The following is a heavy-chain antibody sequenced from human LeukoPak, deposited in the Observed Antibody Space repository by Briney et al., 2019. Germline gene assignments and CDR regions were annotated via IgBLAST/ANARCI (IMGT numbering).Heavy chain of an antibody. CDR3: ARQGYADFSPRPFDY. D-gene: IGHD4-17*01. V-gene: IGHV4-34*01. J-gene: IGHJ4*02. Sequence: SETLSLTCAVYGGSFSGYYWGWIRQPPGKGLEWIGSIYYSGSTYYNPSLKSRVTISVDTSKNQFSLKLSSVTAADTAVYYCARQGYADFSPRPFDYWGQGTLVTVSS. CDR1: GGSFSGYY. CDR2: IYYSGST.